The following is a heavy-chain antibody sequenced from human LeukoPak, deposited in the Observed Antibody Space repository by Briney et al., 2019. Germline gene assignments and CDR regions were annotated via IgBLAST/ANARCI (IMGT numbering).Heavy chain of an antibody. V-gene: IGHV3-33*01. CDR2: IWYNGSNK. J-gene: IGHJ4*02. CDR1: GFTFSGYG. Sequence: GRSLRLSCAASGFTFSGYGMHWVRQAPGKGLQWVAVIWYNGSNKYYADSVKGRFTISRDNSKNTLYLQMNSLRAEDTAVYYCARGRLVPAAIPTDYWGQGTLVTVSS. D-gene: IGHD2-2*02. CDR3: ARGRLVPAAIPTDY.